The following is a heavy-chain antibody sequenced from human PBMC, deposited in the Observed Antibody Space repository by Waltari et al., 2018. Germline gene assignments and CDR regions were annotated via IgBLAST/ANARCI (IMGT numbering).Heavy chain of an antibody. V-gene: IGHV1-69*01. CDR1: GGTFNTYG. D-gene: IGHD6-6*01. CDR2: IISMFGEA. CDR3: ARGVEYSTASWLDF. J-gene: IGHJ4*01. Sequence: QVQLVQSGAAVKKPGSSVTVSCTASGGTFNTYGINWVRQAPGQGLEWMGGIISMFGEANYAHKFRGRVTITADEPTSTAYMELTSLTSEDTAVYYCARGVEYSTASWLDFWGSGTLVTVSS.